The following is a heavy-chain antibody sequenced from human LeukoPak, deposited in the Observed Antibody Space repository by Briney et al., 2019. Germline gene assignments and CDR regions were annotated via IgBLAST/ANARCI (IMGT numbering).Heavy chain of an antibody. V-gene: IGHV3-23*01. CDR3: AKDGGIVGARSFDY. CDR1: GFTFSSSA. J-gene: IGHJ4*02. Sequence: PGGSLRLSCAASGFTFSSSAMSWVRQAPGKGLEWVSALSGGGGGTYYADSVKGRFTISRDNSKNTLYLQMNNLRAEDTAVYYCAKDGGIVGARSFDYWGQGTLVTVSS. D-gene: IGHD1-26*01. CDR2: LSGGGGGT.